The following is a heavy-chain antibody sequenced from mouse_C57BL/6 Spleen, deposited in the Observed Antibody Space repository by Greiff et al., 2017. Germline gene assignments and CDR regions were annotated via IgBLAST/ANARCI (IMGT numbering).Heavy chain of an antibody. CDR3: ARDYGYDYDVPLYAMDY. CDR2: ISDGGSYT. V-gene: IGHV5-4*01. D-gene: IGHD2-4*01. Sequence: EVQRVESGGGLVKPGGSLKLSCAASGFTFSSYAMSWVRQTPEKRLEWVATISDGGSYTYYPANVKGRFTISRDNAKNNLYLQMSHLKSEDTAMYYCARDYGYDYDVPLYAMDYWGQGTSVTVSS. CDR1: GFTFSSYA. J-gene: IGHJ4*01.